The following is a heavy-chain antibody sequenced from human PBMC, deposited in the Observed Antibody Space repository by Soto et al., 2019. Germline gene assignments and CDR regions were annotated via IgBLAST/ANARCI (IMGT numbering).Heavy chain of an antibody. CDR1: GYSIISGYY. CDR2: IYHSGST. J-gene: IGHJ4*02. D-gene: IGHD3-16*01. Sequence: PSETLSLTCAVSGYSIISGYYWVLMRHPPGKGLEWIGSIYHSGSTYYNPSLKSRVTISVDTSKNQFSLKLSSVTAADTAVYYCARANDYVWGSQPAFDYWGQGTLVTVSS. V-gene: IGHV4-38-2*01. CDR3: ARANDYVWGSQPAFDY.